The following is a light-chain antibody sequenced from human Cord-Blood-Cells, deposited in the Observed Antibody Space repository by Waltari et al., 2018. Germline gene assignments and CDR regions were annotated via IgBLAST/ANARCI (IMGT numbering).Light chain of an antibody. CDR2: DDR. CDR1: NIGSKS. Sequence: SYVLTQPPSVSVAPGQTARITCGGNNIGSKSVHWYQQKPGQAPVLVVYDDRDRPSGIPGRFSGSNSGNTATLTISRVEAGDEADYYCQVWDSSSDHPVFGGGTKLTVL. J-gene: IGLJ3*02. CDR3: QVWDSSSDHPV. V-gene: IGLV3-21*02.